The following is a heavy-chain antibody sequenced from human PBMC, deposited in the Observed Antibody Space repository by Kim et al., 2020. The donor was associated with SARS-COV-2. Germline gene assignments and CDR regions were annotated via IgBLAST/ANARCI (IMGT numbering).Heavy chain of an antibody. Sequence: SETLSLICTVSGGSFSSYRWSWIRQSAGKGLEWIGRIHASGSTNYNPSLKSRLTMSGDASQHQMSLKLSSVTAADTAMYYCARQVAGTDRRFDYWGQGILVTVSS. V-gene: IGHV4-4*07. CDR1: GGSFSSYR. J-gene: IGHJ4*02. CDR2: IHASGST. CDR3: ARQVAGTDRRFDY. D-gene: IGHD6-19*01.